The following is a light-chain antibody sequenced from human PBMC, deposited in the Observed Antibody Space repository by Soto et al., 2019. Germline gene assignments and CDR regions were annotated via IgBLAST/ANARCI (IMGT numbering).Light chain of an antibody. V-gene: IGLV2-8*01. CDR1: SSDIGGNNY. CDR2: EVT. J-gene: IGLJ2*01. CDR3: SSNDGSYSDVV. Sequence: QSALTQPPSASGSPGQSVTISCTGTSSDIGGNNYVSWYQQHPGKAPKLMIYEVTKRPSGVPDRFSGSMSGNTASLTVSGLQAEDEADYYCSSNDGSYSDVVFGGGTKLTVL.